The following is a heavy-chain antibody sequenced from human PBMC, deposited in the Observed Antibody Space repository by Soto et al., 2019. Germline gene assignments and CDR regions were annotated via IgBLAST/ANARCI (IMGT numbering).Heavy chain of an antibody. CDR2: IDPKSGGT. V-gene: IGHV1-2*02. Sequence: QLVQSGAEVKKPGASVKVSCKTSGPTFIAYYIHWVRQAPGQGLEWMGWIDPKSGGTTYEQKFLGRVTMTRDASINTAYMELNRLTSDDTALYYCARVSVAIPAWGQGPLLTVSS. CDR1: GPTFIAYY. CDR3: ARVSVAIPA. J-gene: IGHJ1*01. D-gene: IGHD2-2*01.